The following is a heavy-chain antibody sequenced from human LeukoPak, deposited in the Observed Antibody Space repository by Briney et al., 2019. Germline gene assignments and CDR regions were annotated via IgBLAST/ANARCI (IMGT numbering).Heavy chain of an antibody. D-gene: IGHD1-14*01. J-gene: IGHJ5*02. CDR3: VKGRYPYFDP. Sequence: GWSLRLSCAASGFTFSTYSMSWVRPAAGKGLAWVPSISSSGSHRYYADSVKGRFTISRDNSKNTLYLQMNSLRAEDTAVYYCVKGRYPYFDPWGQGTLVTVSS. CDR2: ISSSGSHR. V-gene: IGHV3-21*04. CDR1: GFTFSTYS.